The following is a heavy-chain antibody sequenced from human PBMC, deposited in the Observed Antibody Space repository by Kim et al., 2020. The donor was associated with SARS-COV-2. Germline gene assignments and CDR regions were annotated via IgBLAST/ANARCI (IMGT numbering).Heavy chain of an antibody. Sequence: GGSLRLSCAASGFTFSSYGMHWVRQAPGKGLEWVAVISYDGSNKYYADSVKGRFTISRDNSKNTLYLQMNSLRAEDTAVYYCAKDAHPYSGSYYYMDVWGKGTTVIVSS. D-gene: IGHD1-26*01. V-gene: IGHV3-30*18. CDR3: AKDAHPYSGSYYYMDV. CDR2: ISYDGSNK. J-gene: IGHJ6*03. CDR1: GFTFSSYG.